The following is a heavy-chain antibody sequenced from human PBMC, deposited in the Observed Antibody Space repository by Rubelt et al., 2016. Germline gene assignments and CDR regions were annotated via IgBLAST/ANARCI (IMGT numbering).Heavy chain of an antibody. J-gene: IGHJ4*02. CDR3: AREDTMVRGVSSFDY. Sequence: QLQLQESGPGLVKPSETLSLTCTVSGGSISSSSYYWGWIRQPPGKGLEWIGSIYYSGSTYYNPSLKGRVTISVDTSKNQFSLKLSSVTAADTAVYYCAREDTMVRGVSSFDYWGQGTLVTVSS. CDR1: GGSISSSSYY. CDR2: IYYSGST. V-gene: IGHV4-39*07. D-gene: IGHD3-10*01.